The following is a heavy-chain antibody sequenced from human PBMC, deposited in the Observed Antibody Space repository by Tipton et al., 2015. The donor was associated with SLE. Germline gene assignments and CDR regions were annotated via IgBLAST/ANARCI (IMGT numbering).Heavy chain of an antibody. CDR1: GDSLIKYY. V-gene: IGHV4-59*12. CDR2: VFYTGST. CDR3: ARLAEQGAFDI. D-gene: IGHD1-26*01. Sequence: TLSLTCIVSGDSLIKYYWNWFRQSPGKRLEWIGYVFYTGSTNYNPSFKSRVTISVDTSKTQFSLEVTSVTAADTAVYYCARLAEQGAFDIWGQGTLVTVSS. J-gene: IGHJ3*02.